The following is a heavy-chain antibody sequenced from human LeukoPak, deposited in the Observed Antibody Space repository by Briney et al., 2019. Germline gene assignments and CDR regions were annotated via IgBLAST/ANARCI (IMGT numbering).Heavy chain of an antibody. J-gene: IGHJ4*02. Sequence: PGGSLRLSCAASGFTFTKYWMSWVRQAPGKGLEWVANIQEDGSKENYVDSVKGRFTISRDNAKNSVYLQMNSLRVEDTAVYYCAKDIVGGGDDYWGQGTLVTVSS. CDR1: GFTFTKYW. CDR2: IQEDGSKE. CDR3: AKDIVGGGDDY. V-gene: IGHV3-7*01. D-gene: IGHD2-21*02.